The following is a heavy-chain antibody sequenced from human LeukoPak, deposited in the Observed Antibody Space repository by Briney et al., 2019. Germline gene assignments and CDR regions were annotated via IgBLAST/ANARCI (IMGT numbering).Heavy chain of an antibody. CDR2: IYYSGST. J-gene: IGHJ5*02. D-gene: IGHD3-10*01. CDR1: GGSISSYY. Sequence: SETLSLTCTVSGGSISSYYWSWIRQPPGKGLEWIGYIYYSGSTNYNPSLKSRVTISVDTSKNQFSLKLSSVTAADTAVYYCARHPDYYGSGSSNRFDPWGQGTLVTVSS. V-gene: IGHV4-59*01. CDR3: ARHPDYYGSGSSNRFDP.